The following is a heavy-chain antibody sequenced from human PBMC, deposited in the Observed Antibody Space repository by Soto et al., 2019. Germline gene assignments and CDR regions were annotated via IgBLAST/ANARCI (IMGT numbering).Heavy chain of an antibody. CDR1: GFDFSNTW. Sequence: EVQLVESGGGLIQPGGSLRLSCATSGFDFSNTWIHWVRQVPGQGLVWVSRINSDGSSIIYADSVKGRFTLSRDNAKNTVHLQMSSLRVEDTAVYYSAKDWYHTIDSWGQGIPVIVSS. CDR2: INSDGSSI. V-gene: IGHV3-74*01. J-gene: IGHJ4*02. CDR3: AKDWYHTIDS. D-gene: IGHD1-20*01.